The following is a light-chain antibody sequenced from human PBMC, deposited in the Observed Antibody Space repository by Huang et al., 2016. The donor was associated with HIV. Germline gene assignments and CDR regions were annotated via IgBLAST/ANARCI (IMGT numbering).Light chain of an antibody. Sequence: DIVMTQSPLSLPVTPGEPASISCRSSQSLLHSNGYNYLDWYLQKSGQSPQLLIYLGSNRASGVPDRFRGSGSGTDFTLKISRVEAEDVGVYYCMQALQTPTFGPRDQGGNQT. CDR2: LGS. CDR1: QSLLHSNGYNY. J-gene: IGKJ1*01. CDR3: MQALQTPT. V-gene: IGKV2-28*01.